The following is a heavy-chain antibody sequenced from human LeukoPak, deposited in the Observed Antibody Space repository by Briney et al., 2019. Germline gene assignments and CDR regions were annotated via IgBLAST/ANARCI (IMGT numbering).Heavy chain of an antibody. CDR1: GYTFTSYG. D-gene: IGHD2-2*01. Sequence: ASVQVSCKASGYTFTSYGISWVRQAPGQGLEWMGWISAYNGNTNYAQKLQGRVTMTTDTATSTAYMEVRSLRSDDTAVYYCARGFCSSTSCYLPTDYWGQGTLVTVSS. V-gene: IGHV1-18*01. CDR3: ARGFCSSTSCYLPTDY. CDR2: ISAYNGNT. J-gene: IGHJ4*02.